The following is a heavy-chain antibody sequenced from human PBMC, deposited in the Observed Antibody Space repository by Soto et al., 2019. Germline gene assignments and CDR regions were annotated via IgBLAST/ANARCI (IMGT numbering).Heavy chain of an antibody. J-gene: IGHJ6*03. D-gene: IGHD2-15*01. V-gene: IGHV3-30*18. Sequence: QVQLVESGGGVVQPGRSLRLSCAASGFTFSSYGMHWVRQAPGKGLEWVAVISYDGSNKYYADSVKGRFTISRDNSKNTLYLQMNSLRAEDTAVYYCAKDRIRGVYCSGGSCYYMDVWGKGTTVTVSS. CDR2: ISYDGSNK. CDR1: GFTFSSYG. CDR3: AKDRIRGVYCSGGSCYYMDV.